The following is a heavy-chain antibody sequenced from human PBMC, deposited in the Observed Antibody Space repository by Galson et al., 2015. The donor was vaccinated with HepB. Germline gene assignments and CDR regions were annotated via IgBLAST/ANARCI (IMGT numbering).Heavy chain of an antibody. J-gene: IGHJ5*02. Sequence: SLRLSCAASGFTFSSYWMSWVRQAPGKGLEWVANIKQDGSEKYYVDSVKGRFTISRDNARNSLYLQMNSLRAEDTAVYYCARDLAGVEYCTSTSCFPPGWFDPWGQGTLVTVSS. CDR1: GFTFSSYW. CDR3: ARDLAGVEYCTSTSCFPPGWFDP. D-gene: IGHD2-2*01. CDR2: IKQDGSEK. V-gene: IGHV3-7*01.